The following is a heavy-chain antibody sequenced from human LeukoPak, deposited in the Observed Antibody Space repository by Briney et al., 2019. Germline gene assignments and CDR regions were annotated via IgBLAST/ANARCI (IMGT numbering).Heavy chain of an antibody. CDR3: ARGGMVRGVITRPNYFDY. D-gene: IGHD3-10*01. CDR1: GGSISSYY. CDR2: IYYSGST. V-gene: IGHV4-59*01. J-gene: IGHJ4*02. Sequence: SSETLSPTCTVSGGSISSYYWSWIRQPPGKGLEWIGYIYYSGSTNYNPSLKSRVTISVDTSKNQFSLKLSSVTAADTAVYYCARGGMVRGVITRPNYFDYWGQGTLVTVSS.